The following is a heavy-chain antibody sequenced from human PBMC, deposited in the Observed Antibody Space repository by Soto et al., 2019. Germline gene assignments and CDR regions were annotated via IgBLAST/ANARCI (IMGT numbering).Heavy chain of an antibody. D-gene: IGHD3-10*01. V-gene: IGHV3-23*01. J-gene: IGHJ6*02. Sequence: EVQLLESGGGLVQPGGSLRLSCAASGFSFSSYAMSWVRQAPGNGLECVSAISGSGGSTYYADSVKGRFTISRDNSKNTLYLQMNSLRAEDTAVYYCAKDSLLLWFGYSSTLGMDVWGQGTTVTVSS. CDR1: GFSFSSYA. CDR3: AKDSLLLWFGYSSTLGMDV. CDR2: ISGSGGST.